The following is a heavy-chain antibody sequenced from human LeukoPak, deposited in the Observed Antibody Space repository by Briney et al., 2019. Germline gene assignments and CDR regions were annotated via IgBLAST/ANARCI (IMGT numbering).Heavy chain of an antibody. V-gene: IGHV1-2*02. CDR3: ARSAICDY. CDR1: GYTFTGYY. Sequence: ASVKVSCKASGYTFTGYYMHWVRQAPGQGPEWVGWINPNSGGTNYAQKFQGRVTMTRDTSISTAYMELSRLTSDDTAVYYCARSAICDYWGQGTLVTVSS. CDR2: INPNSGGT. J-gene: IGHJ4*02. D-gene: IGHD2-21*01.